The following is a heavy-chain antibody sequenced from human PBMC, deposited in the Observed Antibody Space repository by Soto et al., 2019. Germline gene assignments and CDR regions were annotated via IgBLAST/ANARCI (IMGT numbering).Heavy chain of an antibody. J-gene: IGHJ4*02. D-gene: IGHD3-16*02. CDR1: GFTFSSYA. CDR2: ISASGSDT. CDR3: AKDYRTGVPRAFDY. Sequence: GGSLRLSCAASGFTFSSYAMTWVRQAPGKGLEWVSAISASGSDTYYADSVKGRFTVSRDNSRSTVYLQMGSLRADDTALYYCAKDYRTGVPRAFDYWGEGTMVTVYS. V-gene: IGHV3-23*01.